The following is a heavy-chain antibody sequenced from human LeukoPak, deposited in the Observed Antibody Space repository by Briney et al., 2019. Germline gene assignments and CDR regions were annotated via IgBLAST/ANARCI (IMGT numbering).Heavy chain of an antibody. D-gene: IGHD5/OR15-5a*01. J-gene: IGHJ4*02. Sequence: GASLKVSCKVSGDTLSELSMHWVRQAPGKGLEWMGGFDPEGGEAICAQKFQGRLTMTEDTSTDTAYMDLRSLRSDDTAVYYCTAGGVYSLLDHWGEGTQVTVSS. CDR2: FDPEGGEA. V-gene: IGHV1-24*01. CDR3: TAGGVYSLLDH. CDR1: GDTLSELS.